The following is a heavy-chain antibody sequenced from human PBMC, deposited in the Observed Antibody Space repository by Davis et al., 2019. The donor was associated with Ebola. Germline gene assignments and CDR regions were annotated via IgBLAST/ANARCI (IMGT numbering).Heavy chain of an antibody. CDR1: AFTFGPSA. J-gene: IGHJ4*02. CDR2: ICRSVGST. Sequence: ESLSLSCAASAFTFGPSAFPRVPSAPGTPLFSVSAICRSVGSTYYADSVKVRFTISRDTSKNTLYLQMNSLRAEDTAVYYCAKNVDIVAIRWSYFDYWGQGTLVSVSS. D-gene: IGHD5-12*01. V-gene: IGHV3-23*01. CDR3: AKNVDIVAIRWSYFDY.